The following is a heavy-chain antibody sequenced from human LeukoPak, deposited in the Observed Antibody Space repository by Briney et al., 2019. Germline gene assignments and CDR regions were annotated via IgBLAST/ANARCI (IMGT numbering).Heavy chain of an antibody. D-gene: IGHD2-15*01. J-gene: IGHJ4*02. CDR3: EKDLHPYCSGGSCYSPGDH. CDR2: ISYDGSKK. Sequence: GGSLRLSCVASGFTFSSYGMHWVRQAPGKGLEWVAVISYDGSKKYYADSVKGRFTISRDNSKNTLYLQMNSLRAEDTAVYHCEKDLHPYCSGGSCYSPGDHWGQGTLVTVSS. V-gene: IGHV3-30*18. CDR1: GFTFSSYG.